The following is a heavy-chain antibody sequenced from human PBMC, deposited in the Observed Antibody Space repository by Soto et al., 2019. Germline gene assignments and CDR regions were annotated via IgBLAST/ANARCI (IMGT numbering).Heavy chain of an antibody. CDR3: ASNHYDFWSGYYFDY. J-gene: IGHJ4*02. V-gene: IGHV4-34*01. Sequence: PSETLSLTCAVYGGSFSGYYWSWIRQPPGKGLEWIGEINHSGSTNYNPSLKSRVTISIDTSKNQFSLKLSSVTAADTAVYYCASNHYDFWSGYYFDYWGQGTLVTVS. D-gene: IGHD3-3*01. CDR2: INHSGST. CDR1: GGSFSGYY.